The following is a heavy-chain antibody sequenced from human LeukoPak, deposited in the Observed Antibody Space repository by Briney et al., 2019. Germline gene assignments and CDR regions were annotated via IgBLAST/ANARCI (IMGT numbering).Heavy chain of an antibody. J-gene: IGHJ4*02. V-gene: IGHV4-59*01. CDR3: ARDKRHSYGRYFAH. D-gene: IGHD5-18*01. CDR1: GDPISTYH. Sequence: SSETLSLTCSVFGDPISTYHWNWIRKPPGKGLEWIAYMQSTGNSQYNPSLKSRVAMSVDTSKNQVVLNLSSVTAADTAVYYCARDKRHSYGRYFAHWGQGMLVTVSS. CDR2: MQSTGNS.